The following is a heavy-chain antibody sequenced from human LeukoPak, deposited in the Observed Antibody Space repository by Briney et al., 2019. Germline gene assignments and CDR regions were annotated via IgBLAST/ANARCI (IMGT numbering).Heavy chain of an antibody. V-gene: IGHV4-34*01. D-gene: IGHD2-15*01. CDR3: ARCCRPTAGRWFDP. CDR1: GGSFSGYY. CDR2: INHSGST. J-gene: IGHJ5*02. Sequence: SETLSLTCAVYGGSFSGYYWSWIRQPPGKGLEWIGEINHSGSTNYNPSLKSRVTISVDTSKNQFSLKLSSVTAADTAVYYCARCCRPTAGRWFDPWGQGTLVTVSS.